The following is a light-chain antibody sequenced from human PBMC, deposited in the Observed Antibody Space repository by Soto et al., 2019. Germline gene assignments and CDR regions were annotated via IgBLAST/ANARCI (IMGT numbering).Light chain of an antibody. Sequence: QMNQSPSSLSASVGDSIAITCRSSQSISSYLNWYQQKPWKAPKLLISAASILQSGVPSRFSGSGSGTDFTLTISNLQPEDFAGYYCQQTYSSPITFGQGTRLEIK. V-gene: IGKV1-39*01. CDR1: QSISSY. CDR2: AAS. CDR3: QQTYSSPIT. J-gene: IGKJ5*01.